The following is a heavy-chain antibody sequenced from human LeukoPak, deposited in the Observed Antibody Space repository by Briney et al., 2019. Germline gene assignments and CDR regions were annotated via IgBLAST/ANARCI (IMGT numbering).Heavy chain of an antibody. V-gene: IGHV3-7*03. Sequence: GGSLRLSCAASGFTFSSYWMSWVRQAPGKGLEWVANINQDGTEKYYVDSVKGRFTISRDNSKNTLYLQMNSLRAEDTAVCYCAREPHGTNWGQGTLVTVSS. D-gene: IGHD4/OR15-4a*01. J-gene: IGHJ4*02. CDR2: INQDGTEK. CDR1: GFTFSSYW. CDR3: AREPHGTN.